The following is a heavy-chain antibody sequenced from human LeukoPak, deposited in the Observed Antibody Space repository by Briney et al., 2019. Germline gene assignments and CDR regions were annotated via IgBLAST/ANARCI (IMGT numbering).Heavy chain of an antibody. V-gene: IGHV1-8*01. J-gene: IGHJ6*03. CDR1: GYAFTSYD. D-gene: IGHD2-15*01. Sequence: GASVKVSCKASGYAFTSYDINWVRQATGQGLEWMGWMNPNSGNTGYAQKFQGRVTMTRNTSISTAYMELSSLRSEDTAVYYCARGRVVAGFYYYYMDVWGKGTTVTISS. CDR3: ARGRVVAGFYYYYMDV. CDR2: MNPNSGNT.